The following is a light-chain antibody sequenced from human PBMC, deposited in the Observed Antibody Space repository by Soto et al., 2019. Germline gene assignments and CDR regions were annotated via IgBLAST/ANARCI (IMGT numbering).Light chain of an antibody. CDR1: QGVSSW. CDR2: AAS. V-gene: IGKV1-12*01. CDR3: QQANKFPIT. J-gene: IGKJ5*01. Sequence: DIQLVQSPSSVSASVGDRVTITCRASQGVSSWLAWYQQKPGKASKLLISAASILQDGVPSRFSGSGSGTDFTLTISSLQPEEFATYYCQQANKFPITFGQGTRLEIK.